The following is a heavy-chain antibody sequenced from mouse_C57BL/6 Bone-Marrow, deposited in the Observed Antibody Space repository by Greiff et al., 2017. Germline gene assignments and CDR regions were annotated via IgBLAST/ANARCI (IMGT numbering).Heavy chain of an antibody. Sequence: QVQLKQPGAELVKPGASVKLSCKASGYTFTSYWMHWVKQRPGRGLEWIGRIDPNSGGTKYNEKFKSKATLTVDKPSSTAYMQLSSLTSEDSAVYYCAREHITTVVAEGFAYWGQGTLVTVSA. CDR2: IDPNSGGT. J-gene: IGHJ3*01. CDR1: GYTFTSYW. V-gene: IGHV1-72*01. D-gene: IGHD1-1*01. CDR3: AREHITTVVAEGFAY.